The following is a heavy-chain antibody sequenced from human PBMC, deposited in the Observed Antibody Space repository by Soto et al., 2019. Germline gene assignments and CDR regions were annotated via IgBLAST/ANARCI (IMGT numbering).Heavy chain of an antibody. D-gene: IGHD3-22*01. CDR1: GFTFSDYY. CDR3: ARDLGYYDSSGYFDY. CDR2: ISSSDSI. V-gene: IGHV3-11*01. J-gene: IGHJ4*02. Sequence: PVGSLRLSFAASGFTFSDYYMSWIRQAPGKGLEWVSYISSSDSIYYADSLKGRFTISRDNAKNPVYLQMNSLRAEETAVYYCARDLGYYDSSGYFDYWGQGTLVTVSS.